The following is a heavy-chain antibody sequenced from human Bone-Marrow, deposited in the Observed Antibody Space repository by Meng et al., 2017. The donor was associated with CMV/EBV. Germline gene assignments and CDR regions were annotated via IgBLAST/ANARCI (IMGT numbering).Heavy chain of an antibody. D-gene: IGHD2-2*01. CDR1: GFTFSDHY. Sequence: GESLKISCAASGFTFSDHYMDWVRQAPGKGLEWVGRIRNKANSHTTEYVASGKGSFTISRDDSKNSLYLQMNSLKTEDTAVYYCAIGAGGYCSSTSCYAYYYGLDVWGQGTTVTVSS. J-gene: IGHJ6*02. CDR2: IRNKANSHTT. V-gene: IGHV3-72*01. CDR3: AIGAGGYCSSTSCYAYYYGLDV.